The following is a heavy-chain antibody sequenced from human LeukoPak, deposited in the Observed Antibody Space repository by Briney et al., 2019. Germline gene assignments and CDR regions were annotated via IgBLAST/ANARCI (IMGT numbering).Heavy chain of an antibody. CDR3: AKGLYYGSGSYTDY. CDR1: GFTFSSYG. D-gene: IGHD3-10*01. V-gene: IGHV3-30*02. Sequence: GGSLRLSCAASGFTFSSYGMHWVRQAPGKGLEWVAFIRYDGSNKYYADSVNDRFTITRDNSKNTLYLQMNSLRAEDTAVYDCAKGLYYGSGSYTDYWGQGTLVTVSS. CDR2: IRYDGSNK. J-gene: IGHJ4*02.